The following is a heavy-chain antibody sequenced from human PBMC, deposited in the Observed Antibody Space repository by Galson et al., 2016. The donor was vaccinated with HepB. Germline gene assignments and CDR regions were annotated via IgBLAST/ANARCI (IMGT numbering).Heavy chain of an antibody. Sequence: FCKASVYTFTGYFIHWLQQAPGQGPEWMGWINPSSGDTNYQQMFRGRVTKTRDTSSSTTHMDLSRLRSDDTAVYYCARDFRRGCWNLFDYWGQGALVTVSS. CDR1: VYTFTGYF. D-gene: IGHD3-3*01. J-gene: IGHJ4*02. CDR3: ARDFRRGCWNLFDY. V-gene: IGHV1-2*02. CDR2: INPSSGDT.